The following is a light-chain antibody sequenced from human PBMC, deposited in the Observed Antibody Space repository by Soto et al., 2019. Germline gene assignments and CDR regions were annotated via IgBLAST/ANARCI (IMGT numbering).Light chain of an antibody. CDR1: SSNIGSNY. Sequence: QSVLTQPPSASGTPGQRVTISCSGSSSNIGSNYVYWYQQLPGTAPKLLIYRNNPRPSGVPDRFSGSKSGTSASLAISGLRSEDEADYYCAAWDDSLSGPRYVFCTGTKLTVL. V-gene: IGLV1-47*01. CDR3: AAWDDSLSGPRYV. J-gene: IGLJ1*01. CDR2: RNN.